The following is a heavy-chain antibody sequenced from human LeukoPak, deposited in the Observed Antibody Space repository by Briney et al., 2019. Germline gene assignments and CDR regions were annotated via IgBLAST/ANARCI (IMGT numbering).Heavy chain of an antibody. J-gene: IGHJ4*02. CDR3: ARDRGSSSWYVTWGLRLY. Sequence: PGGSLRLSCAASGFTVSSNYMSWVRQAPGKGLEWVANIKQDGSEKYYVDSVKGRFTISRDNAKNSLYLQMNSLRAEDTAVYYCARDRGSSSWYVTWGLRLYWGQGTLVTVSS. CDR1: GFTVSSNY. V-gene: IGHV3-7*01. CDR2: IKQDGSEK. D-gene: IGHD6-13*01.